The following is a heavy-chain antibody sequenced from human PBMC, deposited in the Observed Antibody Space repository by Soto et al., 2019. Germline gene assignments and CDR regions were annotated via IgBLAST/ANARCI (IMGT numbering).Heavy chain of an antibody. D-gene: IGHD3-10*01. CDR3: ARSPGGPMTPGDY. Sequence: QVQLVQSGAEEKKPGASVKVSCKASGYTFTSYAMHWVRQAPGQRLEWMGWINAGNGNTKYSQKFQGRVTITRDTSASTAFMELSSLRSEDTAVYYCARSPGGPMTPGDYWGQGTLVTVSS. CDR1: GYTFTSYA. J-gene: IGHJ4*02. V-gene: IGHV1-3*05. CDR2: INAGNGNT.